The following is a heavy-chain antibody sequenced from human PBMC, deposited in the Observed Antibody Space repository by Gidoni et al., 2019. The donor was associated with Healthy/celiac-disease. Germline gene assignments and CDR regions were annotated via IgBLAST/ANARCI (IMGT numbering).Heavy chain of an antibody. V-gene: IGHV3-15*01. CDR3: TTIKTTWGY. CDR2: IKSKADGGTT. D-gene: IGHD4-17*01. J-gene: IGHJ4*02. CDR1: GSTFSDAW. Sequence: EVQLVVSGGGWGKAGGPLRPSWAAPGSTFSDAWMTWVRQAPGNGLEWVGHIKSKADGGTTDNAAPVKGRFTISRDDSKNTLYLQMNSLKTEDTAVYYCTTIKTTWGYWGQGTVVTVSS.